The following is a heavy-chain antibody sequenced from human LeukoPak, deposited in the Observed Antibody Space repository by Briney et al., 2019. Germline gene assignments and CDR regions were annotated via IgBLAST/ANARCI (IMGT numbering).Heavy chain of an antibody. V-gene: IGHV3-21*01. J-gene: IGHJ4*02. D-gene: IGHD6-13*01. CDR3: ARGKRGSGTWFFDY. CDR2: ISSTSGYI. CDR1: GFTFSDYN. Sequence: GGSLRLSCAASGFTFSDYNMNWVRQAPGKGLEWVSSISSTSGYIYYADSVKGRFTISRDNAENSLSLQMNSLRGEDTAVYYCARGKRGSGTWFFDYWGQGTLVTVSS.